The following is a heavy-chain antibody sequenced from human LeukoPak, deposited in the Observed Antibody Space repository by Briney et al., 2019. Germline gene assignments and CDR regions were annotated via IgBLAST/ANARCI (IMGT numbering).Heavy chain of an antibody. CDR2: INPSGGST. Sequence: ASVKVSCKASGYTFTSYYMHWVGQAPGQGLEWMGIINPSGGSTSYAQKFQGRVTMTRDTSTSTVYMELSSLRSEDTAVYYCARGAPNYDFWSGSFDYWGQGTLVTVSS. J-gene: IGHJ4*02. D-gene: IGHD3-3*01. CDR1: GYTFTSYY. V-gene: IGHV1-46*01. CDR3: ARGAPNYDFWSGSFDY.